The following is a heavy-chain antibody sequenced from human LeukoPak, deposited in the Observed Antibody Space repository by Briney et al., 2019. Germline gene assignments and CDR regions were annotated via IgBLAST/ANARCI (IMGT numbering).Heavy chain of an antibody. J-gene: IGHJ4*02. Sequence: PGRSLRLSCAASGFTFSSYGMHWVRQAPGKGLEWVAVISYDGSNKYYADSVKGRFTISRDNSKNTLYLQMNSLRAEDTAVYYCAKSRGKTMIVLSYWGQGTLVTVSS. CDR3: AKSRGKTMIVLSY. D-gene: IGHD3-22*01. CDR1: GFTFSSYG. CDR2: ISYDGSNK. V-gene: IGHV3-30*18.